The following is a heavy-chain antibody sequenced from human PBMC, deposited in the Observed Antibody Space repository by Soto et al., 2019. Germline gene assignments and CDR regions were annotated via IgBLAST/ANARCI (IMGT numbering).Heavy chain of an antibody. J-gene: IGHJ4*01. Sequence: PGGSLRLSCAASGFAFSDYYMSWVRQAPGKGLEWVSYISATGNTLYYADSVRGRVAISRDNSKNSVSLEMNNLRAEDTAVYYCARFHLSVIRGVTITSLFFDSCGHGTLVTVSS. D-gene: IGHD3-10*01. CDR3: ARFHLSVIRGVTITSLFFDS. CDR1: GFAFSDYY. V-gene: IGHV3-11*01. CDR2: ISATGNTL.